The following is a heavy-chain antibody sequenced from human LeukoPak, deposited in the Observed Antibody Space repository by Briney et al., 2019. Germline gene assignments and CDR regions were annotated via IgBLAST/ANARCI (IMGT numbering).Heavy chain of an antibody. J-gene: IGHJ6*02. V-gene: IGHV4-39*07. D-gene: IGHD3-10*01. CDR2: IYYSGSA. CDR1: GGSISSSSYY. CDR3: ARDLKYYYGSGVYGYYYGMDV. Sequence: SETLSLTCTVSGGSISSSSYYWGWIRQPPGKGLEWIGSIYYSGSAFYNPSLKSRVTISVDTSKNQVSLKLSSVTAADTAVYYCARDLKYYYGSGVYGYYYGMDVWGQGTTVTVSS.